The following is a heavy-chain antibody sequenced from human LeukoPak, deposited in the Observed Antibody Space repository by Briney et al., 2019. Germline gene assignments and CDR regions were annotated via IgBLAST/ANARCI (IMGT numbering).Heavy chain of an antibody. V-gene: IGHV1-18*04. J-gene: IGHJ6*04. D-gene: IGHD3-10*01. CDR2: ISAYNGNT. Sequence: ASVKVSCKASSYTFTSYGISWVRQAPGQGLEWMGWISAYNGNTNYAQKLQGRVTMTTDTSTSTAYMELRSLRSDDTAVYYCAREGYYYGSGSYWSYYYYGMDVWGKGTTVTVSS. CDR1: SYTFTSYG. CDR3: AREGYYYGSGSYWSYYYYGMDV.